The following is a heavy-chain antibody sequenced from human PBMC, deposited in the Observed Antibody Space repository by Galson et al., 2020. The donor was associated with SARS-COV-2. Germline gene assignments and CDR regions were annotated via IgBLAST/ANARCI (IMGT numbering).Heavy chain of an antibody. CDR2: IYYSGST. J-gene: IGHJ6*02. D-gene: IGHD3-10*01. CDR1: GGSISSGDHY. Sequence: SETLSLTCTVSGGSISSGDHYWSWIRQPTGKGLEWIGYIYYSGSTYYNPSLKSRVTTSVDTSKNQFSLELNSVTAADTAVYYCARGGGGVEYGSRSYRPYYYYGMDVWGQGTTVTVSS. V-gene: IGHV4-30-4*01. CDR3: ARGGGGVEYGSRSYRPYYYYGMDV.